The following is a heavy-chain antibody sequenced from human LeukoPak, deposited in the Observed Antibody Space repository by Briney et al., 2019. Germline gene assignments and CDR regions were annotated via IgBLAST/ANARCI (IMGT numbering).Heavy chain of an antibody. V-gene: IGHV3-53*01. D-gene: IGHD3-22*01. CDR3: ARDSGSSVYYGT. Sequence: GGSLRLSCAASGFTVSINYMSSVRQAPGKGLEWVSVIYSGGSTYYADSVKGRFTISRDNSKNTLYLQMNSLRAEDTAVYYCARDSGSSVYYGTWGQGTLVTVSS. CDR2: IYSGGST. CDR1: GFTVSINY. J-gene: IGHJ5*02.